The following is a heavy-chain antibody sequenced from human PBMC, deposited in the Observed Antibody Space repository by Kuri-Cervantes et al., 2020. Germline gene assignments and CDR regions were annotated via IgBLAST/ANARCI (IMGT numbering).Heavy chain of an antibody. CDR3: AKDFHYFYDSSGFYAGAKLFASDL. V-gene: IGHV3-23*01. J-gene: IGHJ3*01. CDR2: ISGSGGST. CDR1: GFNFSNYA. Sequence: LSLTCVASGFNFSNYAMSWVRLAPGKGLEWVSGISGSGGSTQYAESVKGRFTISRDNSKKTVSLQMNNLRVDETATYYCAKDFHYFYDSSGFYAGAKLFASDLWGRGTKVTVSS. D-gene: IGHD3-22*01.